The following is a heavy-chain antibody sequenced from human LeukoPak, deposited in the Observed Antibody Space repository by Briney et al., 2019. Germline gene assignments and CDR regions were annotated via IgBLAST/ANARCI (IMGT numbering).Heavy chain of an antibody. Sequence: GGSLRLSCAASGFTFSSYGMHWVRQAPGKGLEWVAVIWYDGSNKYYADSVKGRFTISRDNSKNTLYLQMSSLRAEDTAVYYCARDTAVAGQDDAFDIWGQGTKVTVSS. CDR1: GFTFSSYG. CDR3: ARDTAVAGQDDAFDI. J-gene: IGHJ3*02. D-gene: IGHD6-19*01. CDR2: IWYDGSNK. V-gene: IGHV3-33*01.